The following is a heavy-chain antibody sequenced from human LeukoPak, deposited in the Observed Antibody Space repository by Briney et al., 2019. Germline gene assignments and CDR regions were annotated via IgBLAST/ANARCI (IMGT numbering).Heavy chain of an antibody. CDR1: GFTFSSYA. J-gene: IGHJ6*03. CDR3: AKDLLEGYCSSTSCYNQINYYYYYMDV. D-gene: IGHD2-2*02. Sequence: GGSLRLSCAASGFTFSSYAMSWVRQAPGKGLEWVSAISGSGGSTYYADSVNGRFTISRDNSKNTLYLLMNSLRAEDTAVYYCAKDLLEGYCSSTSCYNQINYYYYYMDVWGKGTTATVSS. CDR2: ISGSGGST. V-gene: IGHV3-23*01.